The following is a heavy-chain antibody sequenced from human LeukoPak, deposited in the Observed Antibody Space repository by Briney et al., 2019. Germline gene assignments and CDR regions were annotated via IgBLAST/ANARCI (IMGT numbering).Heavy chain of an antibody. Sequence: PSETLSLTCAVYGGSFSGYYWSWIRQPPGKGLEWIGEINHSGSTNYNPSLKSRVTISVDTSKNQFSLKLSSVTAADTAVYYCASRTRFLEWLLRGHWFDPWGQGTLVTVSS. CDR3: ASRTRFLEWLLRGHWFDP. CDR1: GGSFSGYY. J-gene: IGHJ5*02. V-gene: IGHV4-34*01. D-gene: IGHD3-3*01. CDR2: INHSGST.